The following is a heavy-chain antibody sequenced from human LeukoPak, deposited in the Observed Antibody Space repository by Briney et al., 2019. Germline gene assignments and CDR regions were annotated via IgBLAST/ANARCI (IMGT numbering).Heavy chain of an antibody. Sequence: ASVKVSCKASGYTFTGSYMHWVRQAPGQGLEWMGWINPNNGGTKSAQKFQGRVTMTRDTSISTAYMEMSNLRSDDGAVYYCATSLNVTLIKCFDLWGRGTLVTVSS. CDR1: GYTFTGSY. V-gene: IGHV1-2*02. J-gene: IGHJ2*01. CDR3: ATSLNVTLIKCFDL. CDR2: INPNNGGT. D-gene: IGHD3-10*01.